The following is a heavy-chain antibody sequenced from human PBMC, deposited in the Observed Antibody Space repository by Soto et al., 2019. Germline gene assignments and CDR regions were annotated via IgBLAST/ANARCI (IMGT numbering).Heavy chain of an antibody. CDR2: IYSGGSA. V-gene: IGHV3-66*04. CDR1: GFTVSSNY. D-gene: IGHD5-18*01. J-gene: IGHJ4*02. Sequence: EVQLVESGGGLVQPGGSLRLSCAASGFTVSSNYMSWVRQAPGKGLEWVSVIYSGGSAYYADSVKGRLTISRDNSKNTLYLQMNSLMAEDAAGYYCARHGYSYGGGYFDYWGQGTLVTVSS. CDR3: ARHGYSYGGGYFDY.